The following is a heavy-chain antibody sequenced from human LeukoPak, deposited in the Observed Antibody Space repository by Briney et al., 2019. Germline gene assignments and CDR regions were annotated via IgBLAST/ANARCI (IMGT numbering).Heavy chain of an antibody. V-gene: IGHV4-34*01. CDR2: INARGDT. CDR1: GWSFNDYY. Sequence: PSETLSLTCAVYGWSFNDYYWNWIRQPPGKGLEWVGEINARGDTNFNPSLKSRVTISVDTSKSPFSLTLTSMIAADTAVYYCARGQVPAARGYHWFDPWGQGTLVTVSS. CDR3: ARGQVPAARGYHWFDP. D-gene: IGHD2-2*01. J-gene: IGHJ5*02.